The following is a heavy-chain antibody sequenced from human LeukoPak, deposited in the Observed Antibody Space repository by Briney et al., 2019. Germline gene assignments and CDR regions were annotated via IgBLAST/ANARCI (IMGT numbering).Heavy chain of an antibody. J-gene: IGHJ4*02. CDR2: INPSNSYT. CDR1: GYSFTNYW. CDR3: ARGGWLDDY. Sequence: GESLKIPCKGSGYSFTNYWISWVRQMPGKGLEWMGRINPSNSYTNYNPSFQGHVTFSVDKSIATAYLQWPTLKASDTAMYYCARGGWLDDYWGQGTLVTVSS. V-gene: IGHV5-10-1*01. D-gene: IGHD6-19*01.